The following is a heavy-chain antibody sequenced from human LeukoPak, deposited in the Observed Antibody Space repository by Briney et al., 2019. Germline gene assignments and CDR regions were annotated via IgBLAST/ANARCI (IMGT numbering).Heavy chain of an antibody. CDR1: GFTFSSYA. V-gene: IGHV3-30-3*01. CDR3: AREMITFGGVIVYPLDY. Sequence: GGSLRLSCAASGFTFSSYAMHWVRQAPGKGLEWVAVISYDGSNKYYADSVKGRFTISRDNSKNTLYLQMNSLRAEDTAVYYCAREMITFGGVIVYPLDYWGQGTLVTVSS. CDR2: ISYDGSNK. D-gene: IGHD3-16*02. J-gene: IGHJ4*02.